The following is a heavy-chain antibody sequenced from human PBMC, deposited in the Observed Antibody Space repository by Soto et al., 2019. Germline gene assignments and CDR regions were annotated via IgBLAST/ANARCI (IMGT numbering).Heavy chain of an antibody. CDR3: ARECIAAAGCDY. D-gene: IGHD6-13*01. V-gene: IGHV7-4-1*01. CDR1: GYTFNTHA. Sequence: QVQLVQSGSELKKPGASVRVSCKASGYTFNTHAINWVRQAPRQGLEWMGWITTNPGNPINAQGFTGRFVFSLDTSVSTAYLQTYCLKADDTAVYYCARECIAAAGCDYWAQGTLVTVAS. CDR2: ITTNPGNP. J-gene: IGHJ4*02.